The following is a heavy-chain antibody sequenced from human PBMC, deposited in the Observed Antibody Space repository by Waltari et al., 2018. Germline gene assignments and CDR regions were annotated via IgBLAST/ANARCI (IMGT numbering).Heavy chain of an antibody. J-gene: IGHJ4*02. CDR3: ARMTYTSSPFDY. CDR1: GGSFSSGYW. CDR2: INHGGAI. V-gene: IGHV4-4*02. D-gene: IGHD3-16*01. Sequence: QVQLQESGPGLVKPSGTLSLTCAVTGGSFSSGYWRTWVRQFPGKGLEWIGEINHGGAINYNPSLKTRVTMSVDKSKNHFSLKLISVTAADTAVYYCARMTYTSSPFDYWGQGTLVTVSS.